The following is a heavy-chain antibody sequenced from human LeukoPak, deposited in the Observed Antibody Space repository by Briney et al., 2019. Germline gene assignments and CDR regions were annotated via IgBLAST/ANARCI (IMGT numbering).Heavy chain of an antibody. V-gene: IGHV3-23*01. Sequence: GGSLRLSCAASGFTFSSYAMSWVRQAPGKGLEWVSAISGSGGSTYYADSVKGRFTISRDNSKNTLYLQMNSLRAEDTAVYYCAEQWLVHYGMDAWGQGTTVTVSS. CDR1: GFTFSSYA. D-gene: IGHD6-19*01. J-gene: IGHJ6*02. CDR3: AEQWLVHYGMDA. CDR2: ISGSGGST.